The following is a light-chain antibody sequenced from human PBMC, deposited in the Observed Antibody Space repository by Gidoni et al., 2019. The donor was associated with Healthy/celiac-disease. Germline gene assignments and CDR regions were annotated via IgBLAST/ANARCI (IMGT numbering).Light chain of an antibody. CDR2: AAS. Sequence: DIQMTQTPSSLSASVGDRVLITCRASQSISSYVNWYQQKPGKAPKLLIYAASSLQSGVPSRFSGSGSGTDFTLTISSLQPEDFATYYCQQSYSTPSTFGGGTKVEIK. V-gene: IGKV1-39*01. CDR1: QSISSY. CDR3: QQSYSTPST. J-gene: IGKJ4*01.